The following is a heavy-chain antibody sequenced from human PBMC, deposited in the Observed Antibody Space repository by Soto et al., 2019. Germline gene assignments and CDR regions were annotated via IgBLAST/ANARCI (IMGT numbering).Heavy chain of an antibody. J-gene: IGHJ5*02. D-gene: IGHD2-2*01. CDR2: IYYSGST. CDR3: ARVGCSSTSCYAWDNWFDP. CDR1: GGSISSYY. V-gene: IGHV4-59*01. Sequence: TSETLSLTCTVSGGSISSYYWSWIRQPPGKGLEWIGYIYYSGSTKYNPSLKSRVTISVDTSKNQFSLKLSSVTAADTAVYYCARVGCSSTSCYAWDNWFDPWGQGTLVTVSS.